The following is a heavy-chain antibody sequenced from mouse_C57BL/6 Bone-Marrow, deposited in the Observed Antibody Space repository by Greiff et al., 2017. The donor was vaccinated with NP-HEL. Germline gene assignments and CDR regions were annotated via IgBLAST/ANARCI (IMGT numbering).Heavy chain of an antibody. J-gene: IGHJ4*01. V-gene: IGHV1-69*01. D-gene: IGHD2-3*01. CDR2: IDPSDSYT. CDR1: GYTFTSYW. Sequence: VQLQQPGAELVMPGASVKLSCKASGYTFTSYWTHWVKQRPGQGLEWIGEIDPSDSYTNYNQKFKGKSTLTVDKSSSTAYMQLSSLTSEDSAVYYCARGWGYYAMDYWGQGTSVTVSS. CDR3: ARGWGYYAMDY.